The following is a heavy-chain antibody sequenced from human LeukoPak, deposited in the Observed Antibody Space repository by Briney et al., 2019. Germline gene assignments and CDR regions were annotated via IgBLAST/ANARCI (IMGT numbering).Heavy chain of an antibody. Sequence: GGSLRLSCAASGFTFSSYSMNWVRQAPGKGLEWVSAISGSGGSTYYADSVKGRFTISRDNSKNTLYLQMNSLRAEDTAVYYCALGDYGKPFDYWGRGTLVTVSS. CDR2: ISGSGGST. CDR3: ALGDYGKPFDY. CDR1: GFTFSSYS. D-gene: IGHD4-17*01. V-gene: IGHV3-23*01. J-gene: IGHJ4*02.